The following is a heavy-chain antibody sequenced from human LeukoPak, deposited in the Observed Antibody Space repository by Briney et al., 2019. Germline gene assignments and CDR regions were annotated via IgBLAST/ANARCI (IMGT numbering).Heavy chain of an antibody. CDR3: AKTPSRYYYYYMDV. J-gene: IGHJ6*03. Sequence: GGSLRLSCAASGFTFSSYAMSWVRQAPGKGLEWVSGVTGSGGSTYYAESVKGRFTISRDNSKNTLYLQMNSLRAEDTAIYYCAKTPSRYYYYYMDVWGKGTTVTISS. CDR2: VTGSGGST. CDR1: GFTFSSYA. V-gene: IGHV3-23*01.